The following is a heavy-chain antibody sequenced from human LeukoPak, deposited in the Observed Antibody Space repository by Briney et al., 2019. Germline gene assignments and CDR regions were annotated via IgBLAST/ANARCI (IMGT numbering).Heavy chain of an antibody. CDR3: ARLVGAHFDY. CDR2: IYYSGST. CDR1: GGSISSYY. V-gene: IGHV4-59*01. J-gene: IGHJ4*02. Sequence: SETLSLTCTVSGGSISSYYWSWIRQPPGKGLEWIGYIYYSGSTKYNPSLKSRVTISVDTSKNQFSLKLTSLTAADTAVYYCARLVGAHFDYWGQGTLVTVSS. D-gene: IGHD1-26*01.